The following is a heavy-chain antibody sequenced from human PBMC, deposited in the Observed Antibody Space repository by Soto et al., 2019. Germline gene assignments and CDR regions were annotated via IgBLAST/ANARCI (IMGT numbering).Heavy chain of an antibody. V-gene: IGHV1-69*13. J-gene: IGHJ3*02. D-gene: IGHD3-22*01. CDR3: ARVIGYYDSSGYYYDAFDI. CDR2: IIPIFGTA. Sequence: GVSVKVSCKASGGTFSSYAISWVRQAPGQGLEWMGGIIPIFGTANYAQKFQGRVTITADESTSTAYMELSSLRSEDTAVYYCARVIGYYDSSGYYYDAFDIWGQGTMVTVSS. CDR1: GGTFSSYA.